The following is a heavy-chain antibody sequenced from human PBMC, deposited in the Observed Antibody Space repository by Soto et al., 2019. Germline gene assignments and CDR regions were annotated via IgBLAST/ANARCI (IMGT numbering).Heavy chain of an antibody. J-gene: IGHJ4*02. CDR3: ATMGTPATGLYFFDY. D-gene: IGHD2-15*01. CDR2: IYYSGST. CDR1: GGSISSGGYY. V-gene: IGHV4-30-4*08. Sequence: SETLSLTCTVSGGSISSGGYYWSWIRQHPGKGLEWIGYIYYSGSTYYSTSLKSRVTISVDTSKSQFSLNLSFVTAADTAVYYCATMGTPATGLYFFDYWGQGSLVTVS.